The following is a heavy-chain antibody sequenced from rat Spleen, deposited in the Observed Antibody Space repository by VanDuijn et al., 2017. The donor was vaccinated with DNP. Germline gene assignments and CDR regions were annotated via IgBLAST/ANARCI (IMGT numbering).Heavy chain of an antibody. CDR1: GFTFSDHN. CDR3: TSNPHVRTAAPFDY. V-gene: IGHV5-22*01. CDR2: ISYEGSRT. Sequence: EVQLVESGGGLVQPGRSLKLSCAASGFTFSDHNMAWVRQAPKKGLEWVASISYEGSRTYYGDSVKGRFSLSRDNAKSTLYLQLNSLRSEDTATYYCTSNPHVRTAAPFDYWGQGVMVTVSS. D-gene: IGHD3-8*01. J-gene: IGHJ2*01.